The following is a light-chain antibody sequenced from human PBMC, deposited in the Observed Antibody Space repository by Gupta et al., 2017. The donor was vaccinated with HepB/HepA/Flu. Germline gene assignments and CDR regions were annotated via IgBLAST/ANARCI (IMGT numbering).Light chain of an antibody. Sequence: QSVLTQPPSASGTPGQRVTISCSGSSSTIGSNYVYWYQQLPGTAPKLRIYRTNQRPSGCPDRFSGSKSGTSASLAISGLRSEDEADYYCAAWDDSLSGLYVFGTGTKVTVL. CDR1: SSTIGSNY. J-gene: IGLJ1*01. CDR3: AAWDDSLSGLYV. V-gene: IGLV1-47*01. CDR2: RTN.